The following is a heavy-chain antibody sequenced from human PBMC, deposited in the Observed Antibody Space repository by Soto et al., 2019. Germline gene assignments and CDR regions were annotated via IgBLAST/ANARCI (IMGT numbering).Heavy chain of an antibody. CDR3: AKDQYSGSPGKPDY. CDR2: VSGNGGVT. CDR1: GFSFNNYA. J-gene: IGHJ4*02. V-gene: IGHV3-23*01. Sequence: GGSLRLSCATSGFSFNNYAMSWVRQAPGKGLEWVSTVSGNGGVTYYAESVQGRFTISRDNSKNTLYLQLDSLRAEDTAIYFCAKDQYSGSPGKPDYWGQGTLVTVSS. D-gene: IGHD1-26*01.